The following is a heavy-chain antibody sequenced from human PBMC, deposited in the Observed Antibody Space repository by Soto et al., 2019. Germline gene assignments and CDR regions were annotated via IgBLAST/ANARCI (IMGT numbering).Heavy chain of an antibody. CDR1: GYPFSKYG. Sequence: QLQLVQSGAEVERPGASVRVSCKAYGYPFSKYGISWIRQAPGQGLEWMGWIKPDNGDTNYAQKFQGRVTMTTDTSSNTAYMALRSLRSYDTAVYYCATAYDSGFDPWGQGTLVSVSS. CDR3: ATAYDSGFDP. CDR2: IKPDNGDT. V-gene: IGHV1-18*04. J-gene: IGHJ5*02. D-gene: IGHD5-12*01.